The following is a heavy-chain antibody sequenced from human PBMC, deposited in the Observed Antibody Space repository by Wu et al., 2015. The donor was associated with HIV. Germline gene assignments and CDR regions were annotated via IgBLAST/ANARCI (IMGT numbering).Heavy chain of an antibody. CDR3: ARTYYYDNGRRFFDY. Sequence: QVQLQESGPGLVKPSRTQSLTCSPSDSLTSGDYYWTWIRQSPGKGLEWIGYIFSNGNTKYSPSLQSRVTISLDTSNNRFSLKLTSVTAADTAVYYCARTYYYDNGRRFFDYWGQGMLVTVSS. CDR1: DSLTSGDYY. CDR2: IFSNGNT. J-gene: IGHJ4*02. D-gene: IGHD3-22*01. V-gene: IGHV4-30-4*08.